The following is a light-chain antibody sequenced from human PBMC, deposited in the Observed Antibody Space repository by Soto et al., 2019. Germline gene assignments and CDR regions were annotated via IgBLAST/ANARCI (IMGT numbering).Light chain of an antibody. Sequence: EIVLTQSPGTLSLSPGERATLSCRASQSVSRYLAWYQQKRGQAPRLLIYDASNRAAGIPARFSGSGSGTDFTPTISSLEPEDFAVYYCQQGSNWPLTFGGGTKVEIK. CDR3: QQGSNWPLT. CDR1: QSVSRY. J-gene: IGKJ4*01. CDR2: DAS. V-gene: IGKV3-11*01.